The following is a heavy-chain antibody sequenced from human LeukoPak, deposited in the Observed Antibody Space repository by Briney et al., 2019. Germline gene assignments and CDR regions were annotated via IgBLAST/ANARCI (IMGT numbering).Heavy chain of an antibody. D-gene: IGHD4/OR15-4a*01. V-gene: IGHV3-21*04. CDR3: ARGTGRVPYYAAMDV. CDR1: GFTFSSYS. J-gene: IGHJ6*02. CDR2: ISSSSNYI. Sequence: GWSLRLSCAASGFTFSSYSMNWVRQAPGKGLEWVSSISSSSNYIYYADSVKGRFTISRDTSKNRVYLQMDSLRAEDTATYYCARGTGRVPYYAAMDVWAKGQRSPSP.